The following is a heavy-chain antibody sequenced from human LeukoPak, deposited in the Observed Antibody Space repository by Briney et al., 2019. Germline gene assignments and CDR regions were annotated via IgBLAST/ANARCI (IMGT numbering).Heavy chain of an antibody. D-gene: IGHD3-10*01. CDR3: VRDRSPGYFDY. CDR1: GLTVSSNC. J-gene: IGHJ4*02. CDR2: ISSSHNNI. V-gene: IGHV3-21*01. Sequence: GGSLRLSCAASGLTVSSNCMSWVRQAPGKGLDWVSSISSSHNNIYYADSVKGRFSISRDNAKNSLFLQMNSLRAEDTAVYYCVRDRSPGYFDYWGQGTLVTVSS.